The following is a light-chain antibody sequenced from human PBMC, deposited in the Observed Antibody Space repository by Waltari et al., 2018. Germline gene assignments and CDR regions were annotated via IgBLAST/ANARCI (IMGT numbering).Light chain of an antibody. CDR2: DVS. Sequence: QSALTQPRSVSGSPGQSVTISCTGTSSDVGGYNSVSWYQPHPGKAPTLMIYDVSKRPSGVPDRFSGSKSGNTASLTVSGLQAEDEADYYCCSYAGSPWVFGGGTKVTVL. CDR3: CSYAGSPWV. V-gene: IGLV2-11*01. CDR1: SSDVGGYNS. J-gene: IGLJ3*02.